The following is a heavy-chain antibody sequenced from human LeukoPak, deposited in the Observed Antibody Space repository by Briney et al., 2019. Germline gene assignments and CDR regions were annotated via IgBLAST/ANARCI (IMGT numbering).Heavy chain of an antibody. CDR1: GITFSSYA. D-gene: IGHD2-15*01. Sequence: GGSLRLSCAASGITFSSYAMSWVRQAPGKGLEWVSAISGSGGSTNYAGSVKGRFTISRDNSKNTLYLQMNSLRAEETAVFYCAKGRRYCSGGSCTSYYYYGLDVWGQGPRSPSP. J-gene: IGHJ6*02. V-gene: IGHV3-23*01. CDR2: ISGSGGST. CDR3: AKGRRYCSGGSCTSYYYYGLDV.